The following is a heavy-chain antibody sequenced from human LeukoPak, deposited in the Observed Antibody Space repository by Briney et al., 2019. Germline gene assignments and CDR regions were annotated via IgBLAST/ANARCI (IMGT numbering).Heavy chain of an antibody. CDR3: AREGRENIAIGVD. D-gene: IGHD3-16*02. Sequence: SETLSLTCTVSGYSISNGYYWGWFRQTPGRGLEWIASVSHSGSPYYNPSLKSRVTISEDLSKNLYSLTLRSVTAADAAVYYCAREGRENIAIGVDWGQGVLVTASS. V-gene: IGHV4-38-2*02. J-gene: IGHJ4*02. CDR2: VSHSGSP. CDR1: GYSISNGYY.